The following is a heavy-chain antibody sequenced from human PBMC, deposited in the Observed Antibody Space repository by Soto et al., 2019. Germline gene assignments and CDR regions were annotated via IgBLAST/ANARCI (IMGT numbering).Heavy chain of an antibody. V-gene: IGHV4-39*01. D-gene: IGHD3-22*01. CDR2: IYHSGST. CDR3: AGGDYYHISGYYVYYDILDF. CDR1: LDSFSSTDYY. J-gene: IGHJ6*02. Sequence: SETLSLTCTVSLDSFSSTDYYWGWIRQPPGKGLEWIGSIYHSGSTFFNPSLQSRVTMSVDTSVKQFSLRLNSVTAADTAVYYCAGGDYYHISGYYVYYDILDFWGQAIMVTRSS.